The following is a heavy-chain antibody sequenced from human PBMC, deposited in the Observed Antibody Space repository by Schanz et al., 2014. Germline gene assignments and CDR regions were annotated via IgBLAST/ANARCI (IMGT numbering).Heavy chain of an antibody. CDR3: ARDRRLQRQSGWDY. V-gene: IGHV1-2*06. J-gene: IGHJ4*02. D-gene: IGHD3-10*01. CDR2: ISPNSGDT. Sequence: QVQLVQSGAEVKKPGASVKVSCKASGYTFTGHYMHWVRQAPGQGLEWMGRISPNSGDTHSAQKFQGRVTMTWDRSISTAYMELRSLRSDDTAVYYCARDRRLQRQSGWDYWGQGTLVTVSS. CDR1: GYTFTGHY.